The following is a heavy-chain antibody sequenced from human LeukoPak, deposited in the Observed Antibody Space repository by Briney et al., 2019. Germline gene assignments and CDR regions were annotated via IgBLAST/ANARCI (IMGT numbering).Heavy chain of an antibody. Sequence: ASVKVSCKASGYTFTGYYIHWVRQAPGQGLECMGWINPDSGDTNYAQKLQGRVTMTTDTSTSTAYMDLRSLKSDDTAVYYCARVYDLWSGSPLDYWGQGTLVTVSS. J-gene: IGHJ4*02. V-gene: IGHV1-18*04. D-gene: IGHD3-3*01. CDR2: INPDSGDT. CDR1: GYTFTGYY. CDR3: ARVYDLWSGSPLDY.